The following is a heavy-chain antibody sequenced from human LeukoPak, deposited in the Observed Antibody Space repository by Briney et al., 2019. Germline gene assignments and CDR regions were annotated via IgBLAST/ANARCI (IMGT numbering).Heavy chain of an antibody. D-gene: IGHD3-3*01. V-gene: IGHV4-59*01. CDR1: GGSISSYY. J-gene: IGHJ4*02. CDR3: ASGITIFGVVIISYY. Sequence: SEILSLTCTVSGGSISSYYWSWIRQPPGKGLEWIGYIYYSGSTNYNPSLKSRVTISVDTSKNQFSLKLSSVTAADTAVYYCASGITIFGVVIISYYWGQGTLVTVSS. CDR2: IYYSGST.